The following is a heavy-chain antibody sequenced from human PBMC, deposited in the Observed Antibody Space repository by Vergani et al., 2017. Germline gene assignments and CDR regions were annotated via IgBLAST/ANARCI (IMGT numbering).Heavy chain of an antibody. V-gene: IGHV3-7*01. CDR1: GFAFSTYW. CDR3: ATENWYSLDY. CDR2: INQDGTNK. J-gene: IGHJ4*02. D-gene: IGHD1/OR15-1a*01. Sequence: EVQLVESGGGLVKRGGSLRLSCAASGFAFSTYWMAWVRQAPGKRLEWVAYINQDGTNKDYMDSVKGRLTISRDNAKHSLYLQMTNLRAEDTAVYYCATENWYSLDYWGQGTLVTVSS.